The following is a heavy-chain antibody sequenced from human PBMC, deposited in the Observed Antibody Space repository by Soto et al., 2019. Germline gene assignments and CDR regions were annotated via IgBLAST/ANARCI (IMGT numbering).Heavy chain of an antibody. CDR2: IIPIFGTA. Sequence: ASVKVSCKASGVTFSSCAISWVRQAPGQGLEWMGGIIPIFGTANYAQKFQGRVTITADESTSTAYMELSSLRSEDTAVYYCARGDIVVVPAAIKGHYYYYGMDVWGQGTTVTVSS. V-gene: IGHV1-69*13. CDR1: GVTFSSCA. J-gene: IGHJ6*02. D-gene: IGHD2-2*02. CDR3: ARGDIVVVPAAIKGHYYYYGMDV.